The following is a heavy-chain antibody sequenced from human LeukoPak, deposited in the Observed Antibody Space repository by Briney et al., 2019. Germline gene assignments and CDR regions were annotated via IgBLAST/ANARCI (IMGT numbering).Heavy chain of an antibody. V-gene: IGHV4-34*01. CDR1: GGSFSGYY. CDR3: ARGHSDYVWGSYYADAFDI. J-gene: IGHJ3*02. CDR2: INHSGST. Sequence: SETLSLTCAVYGGSFSGYYWSWIRQPPGKGLEWIGEINHSGSTNYNPSLKGRVTISVDTSKNQFSLKLSSVTAADTAVYYCARGHSDYVWGSYYADAFDIWGQGTMVTVSS. D-gene: IGHD3-16*01.